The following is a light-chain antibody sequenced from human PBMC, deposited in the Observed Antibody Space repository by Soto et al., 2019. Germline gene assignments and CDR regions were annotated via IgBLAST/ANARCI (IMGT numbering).Light chain of an antibody. CDR1: DSDIGGYNY. CDR2: EVT. V-gene: IGLV2-14*01. Sequence: QSALTQPASVSGSPGQSITISCTGTDSDIGGYNYVSWYQHHPGKAPKLMIYEVTNRPSGVSNRFSGSKSGNTASLTISGLQAEDEADYYCSSYTVSSKTVFGTGTTLTVL. J-gene: IGLJ1*01. CDR3: SSYTVSSKTV.